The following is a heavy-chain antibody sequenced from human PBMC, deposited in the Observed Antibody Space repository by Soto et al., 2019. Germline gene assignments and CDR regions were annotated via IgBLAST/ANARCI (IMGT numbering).Heavy chain of an antibody. CDR1: GGSIGGSNYF. J-gene: IGHJ5*02. CDR3: AASYSGP. Sequence: SETLSLTCTVSGGSIGGSNYFWGWIRQSPGTGLEWIGYIYYSGSTHYNPSLKSRITISVDTSKNQFSLKLRSVTAADTAVYYCAASYSGPWGQGTLVTVSS. V-gene: IGHV4-30-4*08. CDR2: IYYSGST. D-gene: IGHD4-4*01.